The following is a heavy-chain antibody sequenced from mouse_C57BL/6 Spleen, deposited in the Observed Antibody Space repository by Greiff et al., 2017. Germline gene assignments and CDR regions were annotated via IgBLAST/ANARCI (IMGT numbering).Heavy chain of an antibody. V-gene: IGHV1-64*01. Sequence: QVQLQQPGAELVKPGASVKLSCKASGYTFTSYWMHWVKQRPGQGLEWIGMIHPNSGSTNYNEKFKSKATLTVDKSSSTAYTQLSSLTSEDSAVYYCSRFITTDYYAMDYWGQGTSVTVSS. D-gene: IGHD1-1*01. CDR3: SRFITTDYYAMDY. J-gene: IGHJ4*01. CDR1: GYTFTSYW. CDR2: IHPNSGST.